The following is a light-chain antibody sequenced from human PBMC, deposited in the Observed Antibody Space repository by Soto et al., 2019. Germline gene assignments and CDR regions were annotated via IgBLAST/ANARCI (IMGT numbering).Light chain of an antibody. CDR3: QQYGSSPPWT. CDR2: GAS. J-gene: IGKJ1*01. V-gene: IGKV3-20*01. CDR1: QSFSSSY. Sequence: EIVLTQSPGTLSLSPGERATLSCRASQSFSSSYLAGYQQKPGQAPRLLIYGASSRATGIPDRFRGSGSGTDFTLTISRLEPEDFAVYYCQQYGSSPPWTFGQGTKVEIK.